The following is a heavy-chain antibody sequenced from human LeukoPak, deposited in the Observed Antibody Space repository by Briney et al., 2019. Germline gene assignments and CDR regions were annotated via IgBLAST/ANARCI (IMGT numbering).Heavy chain of an antibody. CDR3: ARDGDSSGYYAAFDI. D-gene: IGHD3-22*01. CDR2: ISSSSSII. Sequence: PGGSLRLSCAASGFTFSSYSMNWVRQAPGKGLEWLSYISSSSSIIYYADSVKGRFTISRDNAKNSLYLQMNSLRDEDTAVCYCARDGDSSGYYAAFDIWGQGTMVTVSS. CDR1: GFTFSSYS. J-gene: IGHJ3*02. V-gene: IGHV3-48*02.